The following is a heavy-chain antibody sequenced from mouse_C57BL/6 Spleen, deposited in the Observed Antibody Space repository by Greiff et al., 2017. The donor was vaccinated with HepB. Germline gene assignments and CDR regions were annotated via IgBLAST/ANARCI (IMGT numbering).Heavy chain of an antibody. CDR3: ARLIRDAMDY. Sequence: VQLQQSGPELVKPGASVKISCKASGYAFSSSWMNWVKQRPGKGLEWIGRIYPGDGDTNYNGKFKGKATLTADKSSSTAYMQLSSLTSEDSAVYFCARLIRDAMDYWGQGTSVTVAS. D-gene: IGHD1-1*01. CDR2: IYPGDGDT. V-gene: IGHV1-82*01. J-gene: IGHJ4*01. CDR1: GYAFSSSW.